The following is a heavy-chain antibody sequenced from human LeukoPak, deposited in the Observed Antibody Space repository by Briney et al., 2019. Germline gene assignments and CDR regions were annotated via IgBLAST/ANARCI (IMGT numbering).Heavy chain of an antibody. CDR3: ARDSSVAGTLFDFDY. CDR1: GFTFSSYS. Sequence: GGSLRLSCAASGFTFSSYSMNWVRQAPVKGLEWVSSISSSSSYIYYADSVKGRFTISRDNAKNSLYLQMNSLRAEDTAVYYCARDSSVAGTLFDFDYWGQGTLVTVSS. J-gene: IGHJ4*02. D-gene: IGHD6-19*01. V-gene: IGHV3-21*01. CDR2: ISSSSSYI.